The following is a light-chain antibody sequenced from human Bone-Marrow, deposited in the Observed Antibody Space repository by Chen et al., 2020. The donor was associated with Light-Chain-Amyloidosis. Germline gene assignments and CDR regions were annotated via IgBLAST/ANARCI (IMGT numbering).Light chain of an antibody. V-gene: IGKV3-20*01. J-gene: IGKJ4*01. CDR3: RQYGTSPLT. CDR2: GSS. Sequence: EIVLTQSPGTLSLSPGEGANLSCRASQTISSNYLTWYQQKFGQAPRLLIYGSSSRATGIPDRFTGSGSGTDFTLTITRLEPEDFAMYYCRQYGTSPLTFGGRTKVEIK. CDR1: QTISSNY.